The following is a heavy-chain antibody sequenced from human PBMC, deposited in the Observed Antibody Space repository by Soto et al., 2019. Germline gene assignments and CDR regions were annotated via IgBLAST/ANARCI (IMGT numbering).Heavy chain of an antibody. Sequence: GGSLRLSCAASGFTFSSYGMHWVRQAPGKGLEWVAVISYDGSNKYYADSVKGRFTISRDNSKNTLYLQRNSLRAEDTAVYYCAKDSGGPTHYYYGMDVWGQGTTVTVSS. V-gene: IGHV3-30*18. J-gene: IGHJ6*02. CDR1: GFTFSSYG. CDR2: ISYDGSNK. CDR3: AKDSGGPTHYYYGMDV. D-gene: IGHD1-26*01.